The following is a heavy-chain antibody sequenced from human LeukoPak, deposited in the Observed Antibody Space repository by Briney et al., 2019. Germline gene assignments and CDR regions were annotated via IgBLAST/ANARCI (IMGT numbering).Heavy chain of an antibody. CDR3: AGTDYYDSSGYYPAFDY. V-gene: IGHV1-3*01. CDR2: INAANGST. D-gene: IGHD3-22*01. CDR1: GYSFTDYA. J-gene: IGHJ4*02. Sequence: ASVKVSCKASGYSFTDYAMHWVRQAPGQRLEWMGWINAANGSTKYSQKFQGRVTITRDTSASRAYMELSSLRSEDTAVYYCAGTDYYDSSGYYPAFDYWGQGTLVTVSS.